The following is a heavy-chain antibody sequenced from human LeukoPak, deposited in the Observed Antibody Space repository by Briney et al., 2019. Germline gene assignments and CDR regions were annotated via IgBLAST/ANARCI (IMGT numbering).Heavy chain of an antibody. Sequence: GGSLRLSCAASGFTFSSYEMNWVRQAPGKELEWVSYISSSGSNMYYADSVKGRFTISRDNAKNSLYLQMSSLRAEDTAVYYCRYYDSSGYLDYWGQGTLVTVSS. CDR3: RYYDSSGYLDY. V-gene: IGHV3-48*03. CDR2: ISSSGSNM. J-gene: IGHJ4*02. D-gene: IGHD3-22*01. CDR1: GFTFSSYE.